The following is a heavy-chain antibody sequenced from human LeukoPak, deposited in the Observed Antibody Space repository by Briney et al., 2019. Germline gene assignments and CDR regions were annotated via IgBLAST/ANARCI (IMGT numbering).Heavy chain of an antibody. CDR1: GFTFSLYW. CDR3: AGGGQYFGGN. J-gene: IGHJ4*02. V-gene: IGHV3-7*01. Sequence: AGGSLRFSCAASGFTFSLYWMTWVRQAQGKGLQWVANINQDGSENYYMDSVKGRFTIARDASKNSLYLQRNRLRADAMDLYYCAGGGQYFGGNWGQGTLVTVSS. D-gene: IGHD3-10*01. CDR2: INQDGSEN.